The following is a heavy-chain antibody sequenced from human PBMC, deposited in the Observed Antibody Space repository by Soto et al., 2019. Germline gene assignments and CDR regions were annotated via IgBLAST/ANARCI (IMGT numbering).Heavy chain of an antibody. V-gene: IGHV4-39*01. J-gene: IGHJ6*02. D-gene: IGHD3-16*01. CDR2: IYYSGNT. Sequence: PSETLSLTCTVSGGSISSSEYYWGWIRQPPGQGLEWIGTIYYSGNTYYNPSLKSRLTISVDTSKNQFSLKVSSVTAADTAVYYCARQEGLQRTFWSRQPPSGYYYGMDVWGQGTTVTVSS. CDR3: ARQEGLQRTFWSRQPPSGYYYGMDV. CDR1: GGSISSSEYY.